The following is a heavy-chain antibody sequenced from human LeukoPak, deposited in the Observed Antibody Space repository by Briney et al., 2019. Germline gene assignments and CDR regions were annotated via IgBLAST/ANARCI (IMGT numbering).Heavy chain of an antibody. J-gene: IGHJ6*02. Sequence: GGSLRLFCAASGFTFSSYWMHWVRYAPGKGLVWVGRINSDGSGTRYADSVKGRFTISRDNAKNTLFLQVSSLRAEDTAVYYCARDGRTTVDPTYYGMGVWGQGTTVTVSS. V-gene: IGHV3-74*01. CDR3: ARDGRTTVDPTYYGMGV. D-gene: IGHD4-23*01. CDR2: INSDGSGT. CDR1: GFTFSSYW.